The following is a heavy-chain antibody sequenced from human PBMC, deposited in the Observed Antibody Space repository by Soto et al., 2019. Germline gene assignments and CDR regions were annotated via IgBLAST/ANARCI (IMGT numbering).Heavy chain of an antibody. CDR1: GFSLSTSGMC. CDR2: IDWDDDK. D-gene: IGHD3-22*01. Sequence: AGPTLVNPTQTLTLTCTFSGFSLSTSGMCVSWIRQPPGKALQWLALIDWDDDKYYSTSLXTRLTISKDTSKNQVVLTMTNMDPVDTATYYCARIHDYDSSGYTHAFDIWAQGTMVTVSS. V-gene: IGHV2-70*01. CDR3: ARIHDYDSSGYTHAFDI. J-gene: IGHJ3*02.